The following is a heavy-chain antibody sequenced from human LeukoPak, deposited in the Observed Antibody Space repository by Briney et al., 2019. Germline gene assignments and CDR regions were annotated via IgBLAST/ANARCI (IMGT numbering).Heavy chain of an antibody. Sequence: SETLSLTCAVYGGSFSGYYWSWIRQPPGKGLEWIGEINHSGSTNYNPSLKSRVTISVDTSKNQFSLKLSSVAAADTAVYYCARVAVTIFGVVSPYYYYMDVWGKGTTVTVSS. CDR2: INHSGST. J-gene: IGHJ6*03. D-gene: IGHD3-3*01. CDR1: GGSFSGYY. CDR3: ARVAVTIFGVVSPYYYYMDV. V-gene: IGHV4-34*01.